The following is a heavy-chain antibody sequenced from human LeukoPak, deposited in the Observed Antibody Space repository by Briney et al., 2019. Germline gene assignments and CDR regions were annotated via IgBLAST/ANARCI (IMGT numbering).Heavy chain of an antibody. V-gene: IGHV3-11*01. CDR3: AREYSSGWYFRRTFDY. J-gene: IGHJ4*02. D-gene: IGHD6-19*01. Sequence: GGSLRLSCAAPGFTFSDYYMSWIRQAPGKGLEWVSYISSSGSTIYYADSVKGRFTISRDNAKNSLYLQMNSLRAEDTAVYYCAREYSSGWYFRRTFDYWGQGTLLTVSS. CDR1: GFTFSDYY. CDR2: ISSSGSTI.